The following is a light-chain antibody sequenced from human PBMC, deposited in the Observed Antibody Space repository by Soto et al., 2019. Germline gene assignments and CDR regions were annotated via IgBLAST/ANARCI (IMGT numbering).Light chain of an antibody. CDR3: QSYDSRLSGDV. V-gene: IGLV1-40*01. J-gene: IGLJ1*01. CDR1: NSNIGSNYD. Sequence: QSVLTQPPSVSGAPGQRVTISCTGSNSNIGSNYDVIWYQQLPGTAPKLLIYGNTHRPSGVPHRFSGSKSGTLASLAITGLQPEDEADYYCQSYDSRLSGDVFGSGTQLTVL. CDR2: GNT.